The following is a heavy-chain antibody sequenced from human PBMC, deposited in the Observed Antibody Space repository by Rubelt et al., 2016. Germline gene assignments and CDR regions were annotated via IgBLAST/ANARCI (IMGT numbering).Heavy chain of an antibody. CDR3: ARDSGSGIFDY. CDR1: GGSISSSSYY. V-gene: IGHV4-39*02. Sequence: QVQLQQWGAGLLKPSETLSLTCAVYGGSISSSSYYWGWIRQPPGKGLEWIGSIYYSGSTYYNPSLKSRAAISVDTSKNQFSRKLSSVAAADTAVYYCARDSGSGIFDYWGQGTLVTVSS. CDR2: IYYSGST. J-gene: IGHJ4*02. D-gene: IGHD3-10*01.